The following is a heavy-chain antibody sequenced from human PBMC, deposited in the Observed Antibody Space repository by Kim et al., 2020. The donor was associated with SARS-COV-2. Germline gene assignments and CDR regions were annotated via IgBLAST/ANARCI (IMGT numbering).Heavy chain of an antibody. Sequence: RNKSYADSVKGRFTISRDNSKNTLYLQRNSLRAEDTAVYYCARDSNAFDIWGQGTMVTVSS. V-gene: IGHV3-33*01. CDR2: RNK. CDR3: ARDSNAFDI. J-gene: IGHJ3*02.